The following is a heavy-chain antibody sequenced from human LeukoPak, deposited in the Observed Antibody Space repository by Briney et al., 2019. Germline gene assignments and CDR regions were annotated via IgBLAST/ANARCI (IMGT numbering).Heavy chain of an antibody. CDR2: ISNSGGGT. CDR1: GFTFSSNA. J-gene: IGHJ4*02. V-gene: IGHV3-23*01. CDR3: AKADWYSLDY. D-gene: IGHD3-9*01. Sequence: GESLRLSCAASGFTFSSNAMSWVRQAPGKGLEWVSGISNSGGGTYYTDSVRGRFTISRDNSKNTLYLQMNSLRAEDTAVYYRAKADWYSLDYWGQGTLVTVSS.